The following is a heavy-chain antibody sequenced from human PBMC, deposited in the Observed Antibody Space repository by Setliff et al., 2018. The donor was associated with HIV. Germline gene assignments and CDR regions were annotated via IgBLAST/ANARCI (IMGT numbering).Heavy chain of an antibody. CDR3: ARFWNSGSYRDAFDI. Sequence: LKISCKGSGYSFTSYWIGWVRQMSGKGLEWMGIIYPVDSDTRYSPSFQGQVIISADKSISTAYLQWSSLKASDSAMYYCARFWNSGSYRDAFDIWGQGTMVTVSS. D-gene: IGHD1-26*01. V-gene: IGHV5-51*01. CDR1: GYSFTSYW. J-gene: IGHJ3*02. CDR2: IYPVDSDT.